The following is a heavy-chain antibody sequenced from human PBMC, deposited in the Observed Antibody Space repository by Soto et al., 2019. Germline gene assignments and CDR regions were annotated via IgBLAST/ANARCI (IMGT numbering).Heavy chain of an antibody. CDR2: ISGSGGST. D-gene: IGHD6-6*01. V-gene: IGHV3-23*01. J-gene: IGHJ4*02. CDR1: GFTFSSYA. CDR3: AKDFPSIADRPVPFDY. Sequence: EVQLLESGGGLVQPGESLRLSCEASGFTFSSYAMSWVRQAPGKGLEWVSAISGSGGSTYYADSVKGRFTISRDNSNNTLYLQMNRMRAEDTVVYYCAKDFPSIADRPVPFDYWGQGALVTVSS.